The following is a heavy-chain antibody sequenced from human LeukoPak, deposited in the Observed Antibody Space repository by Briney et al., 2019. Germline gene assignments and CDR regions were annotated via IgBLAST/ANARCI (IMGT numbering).Heavy chain of an antibody. V-gene: IGHV3-15*01. J-gene: IGHJ3*02. Sequence: GGSLRLSCAASGFTFSNAWMSWVRQAPGKGLEWVGRIKSKTDGGTTDYAAPAKGRFTISRDDSKNTLYLQMNSLKTEDTAVYYCTTDTAMVLRAFDIWGQGTMVTVSS. CDR1: GFTFSNAW. CDR3: TTDTAMVLRAFDI. D-gene: IGHD5-18*01. CDR2: IKSKTDGGTT.